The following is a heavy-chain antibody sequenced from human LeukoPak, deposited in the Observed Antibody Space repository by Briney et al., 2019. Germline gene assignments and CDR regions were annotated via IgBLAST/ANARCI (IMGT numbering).Heavy chain of an antibody. CDR3: ARALLDIVVVPADYYYYYGMDV. J-gene: IGHJ6*02. D-gene: IGHD2-2*01. CDR2: IIPIFGTA. V-gene: IGHV1-69*13. CDR1: GGTFSSYA. Sequence: ASVKVSCKASGGTFSSYAISWVRQAPGQGLEWMGGIIPIFGTANYAQKFQGRVTITADESTSTAYMELSSLRSEDTAVYYCARALLDIVVVPADYYYYYGMDVWGQGTTVTVPS.